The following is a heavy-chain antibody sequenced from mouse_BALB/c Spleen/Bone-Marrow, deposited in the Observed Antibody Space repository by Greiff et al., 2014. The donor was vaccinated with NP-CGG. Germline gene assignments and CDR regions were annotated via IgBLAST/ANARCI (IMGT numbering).Heavy chain of an antibody. D-gene: IGHD2-10*01. CDR3: ARAYY. Sequence: VQLQQSGGGLVQFGGSLRLSCAASGFTFSRYGMSWVRQTPDKRLELVAIINSGGGSTYYPDSVKGRFTISRDNAKNTLYLQMSSLKSEDTAMYYCARAYYWGQGTLVTVSA. J-gene: IGHJ3*01. CDR2: INSGGGST. V-gene: IGHV5-6-3*01. CDR1: GFTFSRYG.